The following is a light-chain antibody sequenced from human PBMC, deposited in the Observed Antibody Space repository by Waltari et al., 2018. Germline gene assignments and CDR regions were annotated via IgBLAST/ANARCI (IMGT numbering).Light chain of an antibody. V-gene: IGKV3-20*01. CDR2: GAS. Sequence: EVLLTQSPGTLYLSPGERVTLSCRASQSVSRSCLAWYQQTSGQAPRLLIHGASSRATGTPDRFSGSGSGTDFTLTISRLEPEDFAVYYCQQYGTSPYTFGQGTKLEIK. CDR3: QQYGTSPYT. CDR1: QSVSRSC. J-gene: IGKJ2*01.